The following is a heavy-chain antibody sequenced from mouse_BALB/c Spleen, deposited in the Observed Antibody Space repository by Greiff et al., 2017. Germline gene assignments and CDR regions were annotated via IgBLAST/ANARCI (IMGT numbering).Heavy chain of an antibody. Sequence: LVKTGASVKISCKASGYSFTGYYMHWVKQSHGKSLEWIGYISCYNGATSYNQKFKGKATFTVDTSSSTAYMQFNSLTSEDSAVYYCAAGRNGNRNFDVWGAGTTVTVSS. CDR1: GYSFTGYY. V-gene: IGHV1S34*01. CDR2: ISCYNGAT. CDR3: AAGRNGNRNFDV. D-gene: IGHD2-1*01. J-gene: IGHJ1*01.